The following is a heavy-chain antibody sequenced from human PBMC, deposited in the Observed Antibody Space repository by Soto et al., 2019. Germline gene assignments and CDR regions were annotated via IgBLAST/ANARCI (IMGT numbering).Heavy chain of an antibody. CDR2: ISSSSSYI. D-gene: IGHD6-25*01. CDR3: ASADSSGPNP. Sequence: EVQLVESGGGLVKPGGSLRLSCAASGFTFSSYRMNWVRQAPGKGLEWVSSISSSSSYIYYADSVKGRFTISRDNAKNSLYLQMNSLRAEATAVSYCASADSSGPNPWGQGTLVTVSS. V-gene: IGHV3-21*01. CDR1: GFTFSSYR. J-gene: IGHJ5*02.